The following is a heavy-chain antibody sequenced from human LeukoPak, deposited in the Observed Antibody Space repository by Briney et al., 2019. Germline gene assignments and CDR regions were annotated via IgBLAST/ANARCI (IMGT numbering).Heavy chain of an antibody. CDR1: GFSCSSYA. V-gene: IGHV3-23*01. Sequence: GGSLRLSCAASGFSCSSYAMSWVRQAPGKGLEWVSCISSSGGSPYYADSVQGRFTISRDNSKNTLFLQMTGLRAEDTAVYYCADLGTTYYYDRSTYWGQGTLVAVSS. CDR2: ISSSGGSP. J-gene: IGHJ4*02. CDR3: ADLGTTYYYDRSTY. D-gene: IGHD3-22*01.